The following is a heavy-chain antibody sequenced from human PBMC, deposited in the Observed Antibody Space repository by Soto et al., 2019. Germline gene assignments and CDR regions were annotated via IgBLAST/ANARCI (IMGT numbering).Heavy chain of an antibody. J-gene: IGHJ5*02. CDR2: IYHSGNT. V-gene: IGHV4-4*02. CDR3: ARDLKIAVAGTGSNWFDP. CDR1: GGSISSSNW. Sequence: SETLSLTCAVSGGSISSSNWWSWVRQPPGKGLEWIGEIYHSGNTNYNPSLKSRVTISVDKSKNQFSLKLSSVTAADTAVYYCARDLKIAVAGTGSNWFDPWGQGTLVTVSS. D-gene: IGHD6-19*01.